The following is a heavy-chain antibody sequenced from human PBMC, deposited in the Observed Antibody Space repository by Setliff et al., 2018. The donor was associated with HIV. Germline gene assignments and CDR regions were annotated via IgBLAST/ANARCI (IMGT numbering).Heavy chain of an antibody. J-gene: IGHJ6*03. D-gene: IGHD2-8*02. CDR3: ARVSKTYWYSIPRDYYHPMDV. V-gene: IGHV4-34*01. CDR2: INHSGRT. CDR1: GGSFSDYY. Sequence: PSETLSLTCAVYGGSFSDYYWSWIRQPPGKGLEWMGEINHSGRTIQSPYLGRRVTISIDTSKNQFSLKLTSVSASATAVYSCARVSKTYWYSIPRDYYHPMDVWGKGTTVTVSS.